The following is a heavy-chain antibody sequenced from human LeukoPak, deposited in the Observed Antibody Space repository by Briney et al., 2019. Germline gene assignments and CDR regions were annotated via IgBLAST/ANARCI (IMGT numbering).Heavy chain of an antibody. J-gene: IGHJ6*03. V-gene: IGHV3-48*04. D-gene: IGHD6-19*01. CDR3: ARVRGGWYMDV. CDR2: ISSSTSTI. Sequence: GGSLRLSCAASGFIFSSYSMNWVRQAPGKGLELVSFISSSTSTIYYADSVKGRFTISRDNAKKSLYLQMSSLRAEDTAVYYCARVRGGWYMDVWGKGTTVTVSS. CDR1: GFIFSSYS.